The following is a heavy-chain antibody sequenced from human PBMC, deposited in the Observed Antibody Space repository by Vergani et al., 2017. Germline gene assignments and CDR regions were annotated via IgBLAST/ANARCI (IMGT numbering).Heavy chain of an antibody. Sequence: QVLLVQSGAEVKKPGASVRVSCKTSGYTFTNYYIHWVRQAPGQGLEWMGIINPSGGSTTYAQQFQGRLTMTRDTSTSTVYMDLSNLRSEDTAVYYYTRRWYYDSMADWAYWGQGALVTVSS. J-gene: IGHJ4*02. V-gene: IGHV1-46*03. D-gene: IGHD3-22*01. CDR3: TRRWYYDSMADWAY. CDR1: GYTFTNYY. CDR2: INPSGGST.